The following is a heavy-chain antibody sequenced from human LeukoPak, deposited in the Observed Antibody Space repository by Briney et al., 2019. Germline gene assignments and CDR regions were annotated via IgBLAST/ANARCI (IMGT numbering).Heavy chain of an antibody. Sequence: SGTLSLTCAVSGGSISSSNWWSWVRQPPGKGLEWIGYIYYSGSTNYNPSLKSRVTISVDTSKNQFSLKLSSVTAADTAVYCCARGGSGWYEDYYYGMDVWGQGTTVTVSS. CDR2: IYYSGST. CDR3: ARGGSGWYEDYYYGMDV. J-gene: IGHJ6*02. D-gene: IGHD6-19*01. V-gene: IGHV4-4*01. CDR1: GGSISSSNW.